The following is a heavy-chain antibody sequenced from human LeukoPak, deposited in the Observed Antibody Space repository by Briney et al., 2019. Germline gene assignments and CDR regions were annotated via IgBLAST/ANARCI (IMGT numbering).Heavy chain of an antibody. D-gene: IGHD3-10*01. V-gene: IGHV4-61*02. CDR2: IWTDGGT. CDR3: ARDWGRLTMVRD. CDR1: GGSISSGNYY. J-gene: IGHJ4*02. Sequence: SQTLSLTCTVSGGSISSGNYYWSWIRQPAGKGLEWIGRIWTDGGTSYKPSLKSRVTISVDTSKNQFSLKLSSVTAADTAVYYCARDWGRLTMVRDWGQGTLVTVSS.